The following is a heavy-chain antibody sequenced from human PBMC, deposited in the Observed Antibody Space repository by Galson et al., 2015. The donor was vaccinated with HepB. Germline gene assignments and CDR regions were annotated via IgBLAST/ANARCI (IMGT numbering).Heavy chain of an antibody. CDR1: GFTFSSYW. J-gene: IGHJ5*02. Sequence: SLRLSCATSGFTFSSYWMHWVRQAPGKGLVWVSRINSDGSSTSYADSVKGRFTISRDNAKNTLYLQMNSLRAEDTAVYYCARDIGAALSGYYTRGGYWFDPWGQGTLVTVSS. D-gene: IGHD3-3*01. V-gene: IGHV3-74*01. CDR3: ARDIGAALSGYYTRGGYWFDP. CDR2: INSDGSST.